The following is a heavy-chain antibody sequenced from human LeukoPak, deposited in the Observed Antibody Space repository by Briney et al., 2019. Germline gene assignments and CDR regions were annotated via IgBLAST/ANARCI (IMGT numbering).Heavy chain of an antibody. Sequence: SETLSLTCTVSGDSISSDSYYWSWVRQPVGKGLEWIGRIYTSGSTNYNPSLKSRVTISVDTSKNQFSLKLSSVTAADTAVYYCASGPGRSCSGGACPNWFDPWGQGTLVTVSS. CDR2: IYTSGST. CDR1: GDSISSDSYY. J-gene: IGHJ5*02. V-gene: IGHV4-61*02. D-gene: IGHD2-15*01. CDR3: ASGPGRSCSGGACPNWFDP.